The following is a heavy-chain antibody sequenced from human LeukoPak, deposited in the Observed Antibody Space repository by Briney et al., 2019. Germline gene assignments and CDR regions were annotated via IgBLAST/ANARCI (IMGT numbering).Heavy chain of an antibody. D-gene: IGHD2-15*01. CDR2: INTNTGNP. J-gene: IGHJ4*02. V-gene: IGHV7-4-1*02. CDR1: GYTFTSHA. CDR3: ARGGYPYLSTWYSDY. Sequence: GASVKVSCKASGYTFTSHAINWVRQAPGQGLEWMGWINTNTGNPTYAQGSTGRFVFSLDTSVSTAYLQISSLKAEDTAMYYCARGGYPYLSTWYSDYWGQGTLVTVSS.